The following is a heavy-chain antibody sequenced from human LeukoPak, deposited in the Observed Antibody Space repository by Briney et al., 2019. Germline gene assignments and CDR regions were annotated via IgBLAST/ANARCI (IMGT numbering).Heavy chain of an antibody. J-gene: IGHJ1*01. V-gene: IGHV4-31*03. CDR2: MYYSGIT. Sequence: PSETLSLTCTVSGDSINSGGYYWSWIRQHPGKGLEWIGYMYYSGITYYNPSLRSRVTISLDTSKNQFSLKLSSVTAADTAVYYCASQANYYDSRGYFQHWGQGTLVTVPS. CDR1: GDSINSGGYY. CDR3: ASQANYYDSRGYFQH. D-gene: IGHD3-22*01.